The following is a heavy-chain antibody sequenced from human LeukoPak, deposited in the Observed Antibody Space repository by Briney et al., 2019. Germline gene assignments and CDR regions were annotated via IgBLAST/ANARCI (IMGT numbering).Heavy chain of an antibody. V-gene: IGHV3-74*01. J-gene: IGHJ4*02. D-gene: IGHD2/OR15-2a*01. CDR1: GNYW. CDR2: INSDGSWT. Sequence: PGGSLRLSCAASGNYWMHWVRRAPGKGLVWVSHINSDGSWTSYADSVKGRFTIPKDNAKNTVYLQMNNLRAEDTAVYYCVSFYETYWGRGTLVTVSS. CDR3: VSFYETY.